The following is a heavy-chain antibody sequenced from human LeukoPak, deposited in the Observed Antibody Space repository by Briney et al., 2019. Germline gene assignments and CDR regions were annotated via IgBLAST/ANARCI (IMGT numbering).Heavy chain of an antibody. V-gene: IGHV5-51*01. Sequence: GESLKISCTGSQYIFTSYWIGWVRQMPGKDLEWMGIINPDDSDTRYSPSFQGQVTFSADKSISPAYLQWSSLKASDTAMYYCARQENYHDSGSYYNSPYFFDYWGQGTLLTVSS. D-gene: IGHD3-10*01. J-gene: IGHJ4*02. CDR1: QYIFTSYW. CDR3: ARQENYHDSGSYYNSPYFFDY. CDR2: INPDDSDT.